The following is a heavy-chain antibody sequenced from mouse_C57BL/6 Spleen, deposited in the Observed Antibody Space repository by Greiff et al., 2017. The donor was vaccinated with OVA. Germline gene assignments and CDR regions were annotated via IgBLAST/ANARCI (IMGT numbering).Heavy chain of an antibody. Sequence: QVQLQQSGTELVKPGASVKLSCKASGYTFTSYWMHWVKQRPGQGLEWIGNINPSNGGTNYNEKFKSKATLTVDKSSSTAYMQLSSLTSEDSAVYYCARFGTTVVADYCDYWGQGTTLTVSS. CDR2: INPSNGGT. J-gene: IGHJ2*01. V-gene: IGHV1-53*01. D-gene: IGHD1-1*01. CDR3: ARFGTTVVADYCDY. CDR1: GYTFTSYW.